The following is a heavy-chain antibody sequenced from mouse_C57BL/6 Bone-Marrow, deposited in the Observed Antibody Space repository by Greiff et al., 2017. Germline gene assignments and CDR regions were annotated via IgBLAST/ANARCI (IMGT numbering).Heavy chain of an antibody. CDR1: GFTFSDYG. D-gene: IGHD1-1*01. CDR2: ISSGSSTI. V-gene: IGHV5-17*01. Sequence: DVKLVESGGGLVKPGGSLKLSCAASGFTFSDYGMHWVRQAPEKGLEWVAYISSGSSTIYYADTVKGRFTISRDNAKNTLFLQMTMLRSEDTAMYYCARGGSSFLWDFDVWGTGTTVTVSS. J-gene: IGHJ1*03. CDR3: ARGGSSFLWDFDV.